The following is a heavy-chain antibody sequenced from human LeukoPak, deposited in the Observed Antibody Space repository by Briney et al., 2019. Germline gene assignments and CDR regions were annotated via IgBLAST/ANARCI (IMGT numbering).Heavy chain of an antibody. Sequence: GGSLRLSCAASGFTFSSYEMNCVRQAPGKGLEWVSLISGDGGETYYADSVKGRFTISRDNRKNSLYLQMNSLRNEDTALYYCAKAGPRSSGYYDCWGQGTLVTVSS. CDR3: AKAGPRSSGYYDC. CDR2: ISGDGGET. CDR1: GFTFSSYE. V-gene: IGHV3-43*02. D-gene: IGHD3-22*01. J-gene: IGHJ4*02.